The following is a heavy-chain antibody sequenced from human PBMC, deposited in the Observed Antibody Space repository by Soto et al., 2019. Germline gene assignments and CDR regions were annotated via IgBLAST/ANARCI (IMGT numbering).Heavy chain of an antibody. CDR2: ISGSGGST. J-gene: IGHJ4*02. D-gene: IGHD5-12*01. CDR1: GFTFSSYA. Sequence: PGGSMRLSCAASGFTFSSYAMSWIRQAPGKGLEWVSAISGSGGSTFYADSVRGHFTISRDNFKNTLYLQMNSLRVEDTSVYYCAKDRGNVVATPIDYWVQGTLVTVSS. V-gene: IGHV3-23*01. CDR3: AKDRGNVVATPIDY.